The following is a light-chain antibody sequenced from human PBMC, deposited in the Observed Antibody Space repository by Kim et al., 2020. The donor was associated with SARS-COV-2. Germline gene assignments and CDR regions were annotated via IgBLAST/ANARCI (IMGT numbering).Light chain of an antibody. V-gene: IGKV3-15*01. CDR2: WSS. CDR1: QRCSHN. CDR3: QQYNNWPYT. J-gene: IGKJ2*01. Sequence: VAPGERATRCCRASQRCSHNLAWYPQKPGQAPRLLIYWSSPRATGIPARFSGNGSGTEFTLTISSLQSEDFAVYYCQQYNNWPYTFGQGTKLEI.